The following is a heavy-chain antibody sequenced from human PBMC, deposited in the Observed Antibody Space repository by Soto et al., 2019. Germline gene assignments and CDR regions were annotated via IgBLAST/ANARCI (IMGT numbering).Heavy chain of an antibody. CDR2: IYYSGST. J-gene: IGHJ4*02. CDR3: ARVHGSGRWVAFDY. D-gene: IGHD3-10*01. Sequence: QVQLQESGPGLVKPSQTLSLTCTVSGGSISSGGYYWSWIRQHPGKGLEWIGYIYYSGSTYYNPYLKSRVTISGDTSKNQFSLTLSSVTAAYTAVCYCARVHGSGRWVAFDYWGQGTLVTVSS. CDR1: GGSISSGGYY. V-gene: IGHV4-31*03.